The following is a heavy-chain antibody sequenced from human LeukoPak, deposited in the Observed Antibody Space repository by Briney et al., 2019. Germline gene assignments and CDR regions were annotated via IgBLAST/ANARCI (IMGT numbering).Heavy chain of an antibody. V-gene: IGHV3-11*01. CDR1: GFTFSDYY. CDR2: ISSSGNTI. J-gene: IGHJ4*02. D-gene: IGHD6-19*01. Sequence: GGSLRLSCAASGFTFSDYYMSWIRQAPGKGLEWVSYISSSGNTIYYADSVKGRFTISRDNAKNSLYLQMSSLRAEDTAVYYCARDLEAVAGYFDCWGQGTLVTVSS. CDR3: ARDLEAVAGYFDC.